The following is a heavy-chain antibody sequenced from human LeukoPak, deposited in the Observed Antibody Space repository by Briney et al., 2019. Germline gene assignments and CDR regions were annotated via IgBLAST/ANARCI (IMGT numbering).Heavy chain of an antibody. D-gene: IGHD3-10*01. CDR3: ARDRGPLLWFGESNDAFDI. CDR1: GGSISSSSYY. J-gene: IGHJ3*02. CDR2: MYYSGST. Sequence: SETLSLTCTVSGGSISSSSYYWGWIRQPPGKGLEWIGSMYYSGSTYYNPSLKSRVTISADTSKNQFSLKLSSVTAADTAVYYCARDRGPLLWFGESNDAFDIWGQGTMVTVSS. V-gene: IGHV4-39*02.